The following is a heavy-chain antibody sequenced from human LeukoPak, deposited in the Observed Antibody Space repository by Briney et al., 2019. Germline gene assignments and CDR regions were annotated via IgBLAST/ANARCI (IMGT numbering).Heavy chain of an antibody. D-gene: IGHD3-22*01. CDR1: GGTFSSYA. CDR3: ARYNYYDSRLLDY. CDR2: IIPIFGTA. Sequence: GASVKVSCKASGGTFSSYAISWVRQAPGQGLEWMGGIIPIFGTANYAQKFQGRVTITADESTSTAYMELSSLRSEDTAVYYCARYNYYDSRLLDYWGQGTLVTVSS. J-gene: IGHJ4*02. V-gene: IGHV1-69*13.